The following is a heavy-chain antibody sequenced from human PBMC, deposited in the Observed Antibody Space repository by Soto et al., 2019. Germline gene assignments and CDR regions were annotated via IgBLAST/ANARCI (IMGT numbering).Heavy chain of an antibody. J-gene: IGHJ5*02. CDR2: MTPNSGNT. Sequence: QVQLMQSGAEVRKPGASVKVSCRASGYTFTDYDINWVRQATGQGLEWLGWMTPNSGNTGYALKFQGRVTLTRDISRSTAHMELSSLKSEDTAVYYCARNLYNTGDFDHWGQGTLVTVSS. V-gene: IGHV1-8*02. CDR3: ARNLYNTGDFDH. D-gene: IGHD3-16*01. CDR1: GYTFTDYD.